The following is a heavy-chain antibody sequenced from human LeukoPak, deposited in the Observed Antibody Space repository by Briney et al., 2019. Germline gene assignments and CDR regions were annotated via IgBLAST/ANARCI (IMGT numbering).Heavy chain of an antibody. CDR3: AREKPYYYGSGSYYTPGYFDY. Sequence: SETLSLTCAVYGGSFSGYYWSRIRQPPGKGLEWIGEINHSGSTNYNPSLKSRVTISVDTSKNQFSLKLSSVTAADTAVYYCAREKPYYYGSGSYYTPGYFDYWGQGTLVTVSS. D-gene: IGHD3-10*01. CDR1: GGSFSGYY. J-gene: IGHJ4*02. V-gene: IGHV4-34*01. CDR2: INHSGST.